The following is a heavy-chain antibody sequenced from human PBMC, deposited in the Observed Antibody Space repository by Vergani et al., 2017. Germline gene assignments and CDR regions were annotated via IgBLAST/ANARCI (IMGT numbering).Heavy chain of an antibody. CDR3: ARAIGGNQDAFDI. CDR2: IYYSGST. D-gene: IGHD4-23*01. CDR1: GGSISSSSYY. V-gene: IGHV4-39*07. Sequence: QLQLQESGPGLVKPSETLSLTCTVSGGSISSSSYYWGWIRQPPGKGLEWIGSIYYSGSTYYNPSLKSRVTISVDTSKNQFSLKLSSVTAADTAVYYCARAIGGNQDAFDIWGQGTMVTVSS. J-gene: IGHJ3*02.